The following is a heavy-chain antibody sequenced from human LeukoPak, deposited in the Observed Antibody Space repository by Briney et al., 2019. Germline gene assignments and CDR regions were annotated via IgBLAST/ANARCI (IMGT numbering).Heavy chain of an antibody. V-gene: IGHV3-9*01. D-gene: IGHD6-13*01. CDR3: AKAAAGTQNFDY. J-gene: IGHJ4*02. CDR2: ISWNSGSI. CDR1: GLTFDDYA. Sequence: PGGSLRLSCAASGLTFDDYAMHWVRQAPGKGLEWVSGISWNSGSIGYADSVKGRFTISRDNAKNSLYLQMNSLRAEDTALYYCAKAAAGTQNFDYWGQGTLVTVSS.